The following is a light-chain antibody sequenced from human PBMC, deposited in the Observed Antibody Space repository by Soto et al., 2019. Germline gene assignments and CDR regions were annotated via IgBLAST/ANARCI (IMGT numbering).Light chain of an antibody. CDR3: NSFTSSGTRV. Sequence: QSAPTQPASVSGSPGQSITISCTGTSSDIGGYNYVSWYQQHPGKAPKVMIYEVTNRPSGVSDRFSGSKSGNTASLTISGLQVGDEADYYCNSFTSSGTRVFGTGTKVTVL. CDR1: SSDIGGYNY. V-gene: IGLV2-14*01. CDR2: EVT. J-gene: IGLJ1*01.